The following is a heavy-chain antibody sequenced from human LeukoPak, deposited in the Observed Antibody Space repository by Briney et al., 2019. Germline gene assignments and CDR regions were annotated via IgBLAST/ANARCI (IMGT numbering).Heavy chain of an antibody. CDR3: ARVVRDIVVVPGAIGNNYYYYYYMDV. J-gene: IGHJ6*03. D-gene: IGHD2-2*01. V-gene: IGHV4-4*07. CDR1: GGSISSYY. CDR2: IYTSGST. Sequence: SETLSHTCTVSGGSISSYYWSWIRQPAGKGLEWIGRIYTSGSTNYNPSLKSRVTMSVDTSKNQFSPKLSSVTAADTAVYYCARVVRDIVVVPGAIGNNYYYYYYMDVWGKGTTVTVSS.